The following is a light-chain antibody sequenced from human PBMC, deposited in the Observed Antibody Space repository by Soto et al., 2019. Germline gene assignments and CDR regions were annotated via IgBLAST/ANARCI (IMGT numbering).Light chain of an antibody. CDR1: QSLLHSNGYNY. Sequence: DIVMTQSPLSLPVTPGESASISCRSSQSLLHSNGYNYLDWYLQKPGQSPQLLIYLASNRASGVPERFSGSGSGTEFTLTISSLQPDDFATYYCQHYNSYSEAFGQGTKVDSK. J-gene: IGKJ1*01. CDR3: QHYNSYSEA. V-gene: IGKV2-28*01. CDR2: LAS.